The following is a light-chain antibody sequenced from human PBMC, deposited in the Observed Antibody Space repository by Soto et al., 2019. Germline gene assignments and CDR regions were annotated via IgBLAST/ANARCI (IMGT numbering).Light chain of an antibody. CDR2: DAS. V-gene: IGKV3-20*01. J-gene: IGKJ2*01. CDR1: QSVSSSY. Sequence: EIVLTQSPGTLSLSPGERATLSCRASQSVSSSYLAWYQQKPGQAPRLLIYDASSRATGIPDRFSGSGSGTDFPLPISRLEPEDFAAYYCQQYGSSSYTFGQGTKLEIK. CDR3: QQYGSSSYT.